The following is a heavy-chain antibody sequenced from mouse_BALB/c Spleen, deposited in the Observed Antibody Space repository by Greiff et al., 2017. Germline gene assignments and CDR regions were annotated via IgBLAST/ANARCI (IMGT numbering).Heavy chain of an antibody. Sequence: EVQVVESGPSLVKPSQTLSLTCSVTGDSITSGYWNWIRKFPGNKLEYMGYISYSGSTYYNPSLKSRISITRDTSKNQYYLQLNSVTTEDTATYYCARWRSTVVAPYAMDYWGQGTSVTVSS. D-gene: IGHD1-1*01. V-gene: IGHV3-8*02. CDR1: GDSITSGY. J-gene: IGHJ4*01. CDR3: ARWRSTVVAPYAMDY. CDR2: ISYSGST.